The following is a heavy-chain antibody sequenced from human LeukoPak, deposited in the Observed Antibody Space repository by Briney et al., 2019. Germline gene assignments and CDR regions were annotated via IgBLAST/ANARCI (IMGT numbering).Heavy chain of an antibody. D-gene: IGHD3-10*01. Sequence: GGSLRLSCADSGCTISSYAMHWVRQDPGKELEGVAVISYDGSNKYYADSVKGRFTISRDNSKNTLYLQMNSLRAEDSAVYYCARDELVVRGVSDWGQGTLVTVSS. J-gene: IGHJ1*01. CDR1: GCTISSYA. V-gene: IGHV3-30-3*01. CDR3: ARDELVVRGVSD. CDR2: ISYDGSNK.